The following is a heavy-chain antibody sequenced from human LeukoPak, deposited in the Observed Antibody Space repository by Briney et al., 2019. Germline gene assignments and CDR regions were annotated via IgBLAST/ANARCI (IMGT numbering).Heavy chain of an antibody. V-gene: IGHV5-51*01. Sequence: GESLKISFKGSGFRFTTYWIAWVRPMPGRGLEWMGIIYPGDSDTRYSPSFQGQVTISADKSISTAYLQWSSLKASDTAMYYCARRPYYYDSSGYYYEYWGQGTLVTVSS. CDR1: GFRFTTYW. D-gene: IGHD3-22*01. J-gene: IGHJ4*02. CDR3: ARRPYYYDSSGYYYEY. CDR2: IYPGDSDT.